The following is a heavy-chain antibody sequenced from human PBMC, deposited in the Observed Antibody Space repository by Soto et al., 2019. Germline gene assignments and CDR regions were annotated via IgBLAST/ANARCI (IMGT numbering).Heavy chain of an antibody. V-gene: IGHV3-30*02. D-gene: IGHD3-22*01. CDR2: IQYHGINK. Sequence: HGGSLRLSCAASGFTFSTYGMHWVRQAPGKGLEWVAFIQYHGINKDYADSVKGRFTISRDNSRNTLYLQMNSLRAEDTAVYYCARGLDYDSSGYYLDFWGQGALVTVLL. J-gene: IGHJ4*02. CDR1: GFTFSTYG. CDR3: ARGLDYDSSGYYLDF.